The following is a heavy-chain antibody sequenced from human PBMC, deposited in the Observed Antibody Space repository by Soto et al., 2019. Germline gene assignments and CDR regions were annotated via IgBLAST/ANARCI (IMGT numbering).Heavy chain of an antibody. CDR2: ISYDGSNK. J-gene: IGHJ4*02. CDR3: AKDQSKGPHDYGENYFDY. V-gene: IGHV3-30*18. CDR1: GFTFSSYG. Sequence: QVQLVESGGGVVQPGRSLRLSCAASGFTFSSYGMHWVRQAPGKGLEWVAVISYDGSNKYYADSVKGRFTISRDNSKNTLYLKMNSLRAEDTAVYYCAKDQSKGPHDYGENYFDYWGQGTLVTVSS. D-gene: IGHD4-17*01.